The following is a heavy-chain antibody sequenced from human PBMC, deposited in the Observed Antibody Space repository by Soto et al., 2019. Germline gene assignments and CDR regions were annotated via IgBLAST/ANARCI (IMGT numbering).Heavy chain of an antibody. CDR3: ARGSGNPSYYYYGMDV. V-gene: IGHV3-21*01. D-gene: IGHD6-19*01. J-gene: IGHJ6*02. CDR2: ISSSSSYI. CDR1: GFTFSSYS. Sequence: GGSLRLSCAASGFTFSSYSMNWVRQAPGKGLEWVSSISSSSSYIYYADSVKGRFTISRDNAKNSLYLQMNSLRAEDTAVYYCARGSGNPSYYYYGMDVWGQGTTVTVSS.